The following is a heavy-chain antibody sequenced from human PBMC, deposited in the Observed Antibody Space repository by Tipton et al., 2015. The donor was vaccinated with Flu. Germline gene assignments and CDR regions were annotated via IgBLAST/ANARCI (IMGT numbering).Heavy chain of an antibody. CDR1: GGSISSSRYY. CDR2: IHYSGST. CDR3: ARELVQGGNRFDP. V-gene: IGHV4-39*07. D-gene: IGHD3-10*02. Sequence: QLVQSGPEVKPSETLSLTCTVSGGSISSSRYYWGWIRQPPGKGLEWIGSIHYSGSTHYNPSLKSRVTISVDTSKNQFSLKLSSVTATDTAVYYCARELVQGGNRFDPWGQGTLVTVSS. J-gene: IGHJ5*02.